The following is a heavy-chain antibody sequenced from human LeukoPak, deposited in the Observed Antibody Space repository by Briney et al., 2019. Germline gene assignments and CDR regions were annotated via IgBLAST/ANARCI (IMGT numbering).Heavy chain of an antibody. CDR1: GGSISTYF. J-gene: IGHJ4*02. Sequence: SETLSLTCTVSGGSISTYFWSWIRQPPGKGLEWIGYVHYSGSTNYNPSLKGRVTTSLDTSKNQFSLKVSSVTAADTAVYYCARSPPLYGDYAQYYFDYWGQGTLVTVSS. CDR3: ARSPPLYGDYAQYYFDY. CDR2: VHYSGST. D-gene: IGHD4-17*01. V-gene: IGHV4-59*08.